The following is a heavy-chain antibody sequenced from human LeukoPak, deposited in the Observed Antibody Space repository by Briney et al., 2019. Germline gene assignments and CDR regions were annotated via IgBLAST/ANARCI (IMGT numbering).Heavy chain of an antibody. Sequence: GASVKVSCKASGYTFTSYGISWVRQAPGQGLEWMGWISAYNGNTNYAQKLQGRVTMTTDTSTSTAYMELRSLRSDDTAVYYCARANAGGYYDILTGYDYWGQGTLVTVSS. CDR2: ISAYNGNT. J-gene: IGHJ4*02. CDR1: GYTFTSYG. V-gene: IGHV1-18*01. D-gene: IGHD3-9*01. CDR3: ARANAGGYYDILTGYDY.